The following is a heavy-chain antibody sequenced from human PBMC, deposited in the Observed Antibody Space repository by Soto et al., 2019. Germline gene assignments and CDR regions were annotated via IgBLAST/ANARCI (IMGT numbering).Heavy chain of an antibody. J-gene: IGHJ5*02. CDR1: GGSISSGGYY. CDR3: ARAVEDIVVVPAAPAAYRINWFDP. Sequence: SETLSLTCTVSGGSISSGGYYWSWIRQHPGKGLEWIGYIYYSGSTYYNPSLKSPVTISVDTSKNQFSLKLSSVTAADTAVYYCARAVEDIVVVPAAPAAYRINWFDPWGQGTLVTVSS. D-gene: IGHD2-2*01. V-gene: IGHV4-31*01. CDR2: IYYSGST.